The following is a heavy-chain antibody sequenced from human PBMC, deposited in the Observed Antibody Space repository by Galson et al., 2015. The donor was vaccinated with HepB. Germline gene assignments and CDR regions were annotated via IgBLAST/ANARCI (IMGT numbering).Heavy chain of an antibody. Sequence: SVKVSCKASGYTFTGYYMHWVRQAPGQGLEWMGWINPNSGGTNYAQKFQGRVTMTRDTSISTAYMELSRLRSDDTAVYYCARSDPTVTTGYYYYGMDVWGQGTTVTVSS. J-gene: IGHJ6*02. CDR3: ARSDPTVTTGYYYYGMDV. D-gene: IGHD4-17*01. CDR2: INPNSGGT. V-gene: IGHV1-2*02. CDR1: GYTFTGYY.